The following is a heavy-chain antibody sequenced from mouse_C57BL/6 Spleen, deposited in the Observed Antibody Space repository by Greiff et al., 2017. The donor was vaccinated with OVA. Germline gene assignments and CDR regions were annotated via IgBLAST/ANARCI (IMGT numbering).Heavy chain of an antibody. CDR3: ARTGSNWDGDYFDY. J-gene: IGHJ2*01. D-gene: IGHD4-1*01. CDR2: IDPSDSET. Sequence: VQLQQPGAELVRPGSSVRLSCKASGYTFTSYWMHWVKQRPIQGLEWIGNIDPSDSETHYNQKFKDKATLTVDKSSSTAYMQLSSLTSEDSAVYYCARTGSNWDGDYFDYWGQGTTLTVSS. CDR1: GYTFTSYW. V-gene: IGHV1-52*01.